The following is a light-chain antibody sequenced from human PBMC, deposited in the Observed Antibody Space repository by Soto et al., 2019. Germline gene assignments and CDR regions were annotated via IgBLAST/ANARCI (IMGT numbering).Light chain of an antibody. CDR2: DAS. CDR3: QQYNDWPPLT. J-gene: IGKJ4*01. Sequence: IMMTQSPATVSVSPGERATLSCRASQSIRTNVAWYQQQPGQALRLLIYDASTRATGLSSRFSGSGSGTEFTLTISSLQSEDVAIYYCQQYNDWPPLTFGGGTRLEI. V-gene: IGKV3-15*01. CDR1: QSIRTN.